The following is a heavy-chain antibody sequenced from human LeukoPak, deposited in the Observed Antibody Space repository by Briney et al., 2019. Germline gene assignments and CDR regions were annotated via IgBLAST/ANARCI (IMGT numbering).Heavy chain of an antibody. J-gene: IGHJ6*02. Sequence: SETLSLTCTVSGASISSYYWSWIRQPPGKGLEWIGYIYYSGSTNYNPSLKSRVTISVDRSKNQFSLKLNSVTAADTAVYYCARGVDYDNNYFQYGMDVWGRGTTVTVSS. CDR3: ARGVDYDNNYFQYGMDV. CDR2: IYYSGST. CDR1: GASISSYY. D-gene: IGHD3-9*01. V-gene: IGHV4-59*01.